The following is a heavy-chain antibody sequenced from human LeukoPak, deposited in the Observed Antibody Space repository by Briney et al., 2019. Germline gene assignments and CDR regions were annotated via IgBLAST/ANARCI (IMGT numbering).Heavy chain of an antibody. CDR1: GGSISSGDYY. D-gene: IGHD5-18*01. CDR3: ARSRIQLWLGLRGYFDY. J-gene: IGHJ4*02. CDR2: IYYSGST. V-gene: IGHV4-30-4*01. Sequence: PSETLSLTCTVSGGSISSGDYYWSWIRQPPGKGLEWIGYIYYSGSTYYNPSLKSRVTISVDTSKNQFSLKLSSVTAADTAVYYCARSRIQLWLGLRGYFDYWGQGTLVTVSS.